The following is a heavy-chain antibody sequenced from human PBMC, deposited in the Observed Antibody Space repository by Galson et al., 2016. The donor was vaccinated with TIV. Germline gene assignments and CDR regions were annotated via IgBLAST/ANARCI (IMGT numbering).Heavy chain of an antibody. Sequence: SETLSLTCTVFGDAINSSRYFWGWVRQTPQKGLEWIGSIYYGGTTYYTPSLQSRPTISVDTSKGQFSLWLRSVTAADTAIYYCARHLNYYGSGNYYFTHWGQGILVTVSS. J-gene: IGHJ4*02. V-gene: IGHV4-39*01. CDR1: GDAINSSRYF. CDR2: IYYGGTT. D-gene: IGHD3-10*01. CDR3: ARHLNYYGSGNYYFTH.